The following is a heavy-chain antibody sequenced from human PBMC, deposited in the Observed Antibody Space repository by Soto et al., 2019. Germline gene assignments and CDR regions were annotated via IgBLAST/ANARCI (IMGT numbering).Heavy chain of an antibody. CDR3: ARHPEIPFQYFDY. CDR2: IYYSGST. D-gene: IGHD3-16*01. J-gene: IGHJ4*02. Sequence: SETLSLTCTVSGGSISSYYWSWIRQPPGKGLEWIGYIYYSGSTNYNPSLKSRVTISVDTSKNQFSLKLSSVTAADTAVYYCARHPEIPFQYFDYWGQGTLVTVSS. V-gene: IGHV4-59*08. CDR1: GGSISSYY.